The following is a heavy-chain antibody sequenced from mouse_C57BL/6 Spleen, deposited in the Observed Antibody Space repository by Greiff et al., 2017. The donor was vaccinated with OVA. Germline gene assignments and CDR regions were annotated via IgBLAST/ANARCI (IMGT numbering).Heavy chain of an antibody. V-gene: IGHV1-62-2*01. CDR2: FYPGSGSI. CDR1: GYTFTEYT. D-gene: IGHD1-1*01. CDR3: ARHVLTTVVEDYAMDY. J-gene: IGHJ4*01. Sequence: VKLLESGAELVKPGASVKLSCKASGYTFTEYTIHWVKQRSGQGLEWIGWFYPGSGSIKYNEKFKDKATLTADKSSSTVYMELSRLTSEDSAVYFCARHVLTTVVEDYAMDYWGQGTSVTVSS.